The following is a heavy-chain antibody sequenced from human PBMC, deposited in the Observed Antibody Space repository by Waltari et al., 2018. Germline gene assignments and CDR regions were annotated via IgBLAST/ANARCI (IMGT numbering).Heavy chain of an antibody. CDR1: GGSVSSGDSS. CDR3: ARGLSWGYFDS. CDR2: ISEGGNT. V-gene: IGHV4-30-2*01. Sequence: QLQLQESGSGLVKPSQTLSLTCVVSGGSVSSGDSSWTWIRQPPGKGLEWIGSISEGGNTFYNESLRSRVTISIDRSNNQFSLRLMSVTAADTAMYYCARGLSWGYFDSWGQGTLVTVSS. D-gene: IGHD7-27*01. J-gene: IGHJ4*02.